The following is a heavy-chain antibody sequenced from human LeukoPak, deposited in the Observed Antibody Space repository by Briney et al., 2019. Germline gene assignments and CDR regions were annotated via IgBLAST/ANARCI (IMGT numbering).Heavy chain of an antibody. J-gene: IGHJ3*02. CDR3: ARERRRAFDI. Sequence: PGGSLRLSCAASAFSLNAYNMNWVRQAPGKGLEWVANIKQDGSEKYYVDSVKGRFTISRDNAKNSLYLQMNSLRAEDTAVYYCARERRRAFDIWGQGTMVTVSS. CDR2: IKQDGSEK. CDR1: AFSLNAYN. V-gene: IGHV3-7*01.